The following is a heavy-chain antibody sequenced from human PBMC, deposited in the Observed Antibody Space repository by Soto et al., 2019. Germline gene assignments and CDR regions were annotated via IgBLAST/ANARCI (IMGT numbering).Heavy chain of an antibody. CDR1: GFTFSSYG. D-gene: IGHD2-2*01. Sequence: PGGSLRLSCAASGFTFSSYGMHWVRQAPGKGLEWVAVIWYDGSNKYYADSVKGRFTISRDNSKNTLYLQMNSLRAEDTAVYYCARDDCSSTSCYVRGPSYYYYGMDVWGQGTTVTVSS. V-gene: IGHV3-33*01. J-gene: IGHJ6*02. CDR2: IWYDGSNK. CDR3: ARDDCSSTSCYVRGPSYYYYGMDV.